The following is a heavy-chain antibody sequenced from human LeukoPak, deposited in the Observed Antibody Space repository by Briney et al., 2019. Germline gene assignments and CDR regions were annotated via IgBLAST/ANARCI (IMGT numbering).Heavy chain of an antibody. J-gene: IGHJ4*02. CDR2: IYSGGST. D-gene: IGHD5-12*01. CDR3: ARGPSGCHNT. V-gene: IGHV3-66*01. Sequence: PGGSLRLSCAASGFTFSHHGMHWVRQAPGKGLEWVSLIYSGGSTYYADSVKGRFTISRDNSKNTLYLQMNSLRAEDTAVYYCARGPSGCHNTGGQGTLVTVSS. CDR1: GFTFSHHG.